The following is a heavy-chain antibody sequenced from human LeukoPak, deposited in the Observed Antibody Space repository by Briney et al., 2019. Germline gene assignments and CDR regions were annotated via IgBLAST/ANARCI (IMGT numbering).Heavy chain of an antibody. D-gene: IGHD1-26*01. CDR3: ARRLSGSTTGQSYNYYGICA. V-gene: IGHV1-2*02. J-gene: IGHJ6*04. CDR1: GYTCTSCY. Sequence: ASVTLSFTASGYTCTSCYMRWIWLAPGQGLERMGWINPNSGGTNYAQKFQGRVTMTRDTSISTGCMELCRLRSDDTVVDYCARRLSGSTTGQSYNYYGICAWGERTTGTVSS. CDR2: INPNSGGT.